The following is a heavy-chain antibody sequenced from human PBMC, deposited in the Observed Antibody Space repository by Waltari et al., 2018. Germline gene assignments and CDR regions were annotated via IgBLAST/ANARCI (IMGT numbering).Heavy chain of an antibody. CDR3: ARGRRGGGGGAFVY. CDR1: GGTFSSYA. D-gene: IGHD3-16*01. Sequence: QVQLVQSGAEVKKPGSSVKVSCKASGGTFSSYAISWVRQAHGQGRGWMGGIIPIFGTTNYAQKFQGRVTITADESTSTAYMELSSLRSEDTAVYYCARGRRGGGGGAFVYWGQGTLVTVSS. J-gene: IGHJ4*02. CDR2: IIPIFGTT. V-gene: IGHV1-69*12.